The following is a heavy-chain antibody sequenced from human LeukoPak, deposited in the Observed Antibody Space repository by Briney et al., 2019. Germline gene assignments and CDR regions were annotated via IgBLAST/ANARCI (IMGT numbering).Heavy chain of an antibody. V-gene: IGHV3-23*01. Sequence: GGSLRLSCAASGFTFSSYAMSWVRQAPGKGPEWVSAISGSGGSTYYADSVKGRFTISRDNSKNTLYLQMNSLRAEDTAVYYCAKDLEDIVVVPAALLFDYWGQGTLVTVSS. J-gene: IGHJ4*02. CDR1: GFTFSSYA. D-gene: IGHD2-2*01. CDR3: AKDLEDIVVVPAALLFDY. CDR2: ISGSGGST.